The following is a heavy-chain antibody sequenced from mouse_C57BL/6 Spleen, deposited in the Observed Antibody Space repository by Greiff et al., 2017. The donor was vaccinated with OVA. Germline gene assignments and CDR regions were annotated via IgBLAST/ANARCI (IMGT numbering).Heavy chain of an antibody. CDR2: ISNGGGST. D-gene: IGHD2-12*01. J-gene: IGHJ1*03. Sequence: DVKLVESGGGLVQPGGSLKLSCAASGFTFSDYYMYWVRQTPEKRLEWVAYISNGGGSTYYPDTVKGRFTISRDNAKNTLYLQMSRLKSEDTAMYYCARQTVYDEYFDVWGTGTTVTVSS. CDR1: GFTFSDYY. CDR3: ARQTVYDEYFDV. V-gene: IGHV5-12*01.